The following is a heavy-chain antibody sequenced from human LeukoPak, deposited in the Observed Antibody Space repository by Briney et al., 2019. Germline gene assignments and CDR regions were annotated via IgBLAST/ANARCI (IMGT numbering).Heavy chain of an antibody. Sequence: ASVKVSCKASGYTFTGYYMHWGRQAPGQGLEWMGWINPNRGGTNYAQKFQGRVTMPRDTSISTAYMELSRLRSDDTAVYYCARGVAAAAHRVNWFDPWGQGTLVTVSS. CDR1: GYTFTGYY. J-gene: IGHJ5*02. V-gene: IGHV1-2*02. CDR2: INPNRGGT. CDR3: ARGVAAAAHRVNWFDP. D-gene: IGHD6-13*01.